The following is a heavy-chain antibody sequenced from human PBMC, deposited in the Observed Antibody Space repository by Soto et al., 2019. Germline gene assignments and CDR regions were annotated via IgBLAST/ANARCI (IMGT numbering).Heavy chain of an antibody. Sequence: ASETLSLTCAVYGGSFSGYYWSWIRQPPGKGLEWIGEINHSGSTNYNPSLKSRVTISVDTSKNQFSLKLSSVTAADTAVYYCASFNYYGSGSYPGNYGMDVWGQGTTVTVSS. CDR2: INHSGST. V-gene: IGHV4-34*01. D-gene: IGHD3-10*01. CDR3: ASFNYYGSGSYPGNYGMDV. CDR1: GGSFSGYY. J-gene: IGHJ6*02.